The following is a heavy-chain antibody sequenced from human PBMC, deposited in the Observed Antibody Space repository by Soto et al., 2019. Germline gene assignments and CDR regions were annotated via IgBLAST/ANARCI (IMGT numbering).Heavy chain of an antibody. CDR3: AKVKTWTYLDY. J-gene: IGHJ4*02. CDR2: ISGSGGTT. CDR1: GFTFGSYA. Sequence: AVGSLRLSCSASGFTFGSYAMSWVRQAPGKGLEWVSAISGSGGTTYYADSVKGRFTLSRDNSKNTLYLQMNSLRAEDTALYYCAKVKTWTYLDYWGQGTLVTVSS. V-gene: IGHV3-23*01. D-gene: IGHD5-12*01.